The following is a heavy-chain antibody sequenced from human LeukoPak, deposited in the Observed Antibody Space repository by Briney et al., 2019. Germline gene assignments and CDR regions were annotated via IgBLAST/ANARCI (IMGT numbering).Heavy chain of an antibody. CDR1: GFTFSDYY. J-gene: IGHJ4*02. Sequence: PGGSLRLSCAASGFTFSDYYMHWVRQIPGEGLVWVSHINGDGSATNHADSVKGRFTISRDNAKNTLFLQMNSLRAEDTAVYYCARGGYSSSWYHFDYWGQGTLVTVSS. V-gene: IGHV3-74*01. D-gene: IGHD6-13*01. CDR3: ARGGYSSSWYHFDY. CDR2: INGDGSAT.